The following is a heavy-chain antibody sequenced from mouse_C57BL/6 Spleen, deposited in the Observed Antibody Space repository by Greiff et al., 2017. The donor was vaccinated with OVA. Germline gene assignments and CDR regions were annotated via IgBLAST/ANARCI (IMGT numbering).Heavy chain of an antibody. CDR1: GFSLTSYG. V-gene: IGHV2-5*01. CDR2: IWRGGST. Sequence: QVHVKQSGPGLVQPSQSLSITCTVSGFSLTSYGVHWVRQSPGKGLEWLGVIWRGGSTDYNAAFMSRLSITKDNSKSQVFFKMNSLQADDTAIYYCAKNYGSSYEVWFAYWGQGTLVTVSA. CDR3: AKNYGSSYEVWFAY. D-gene: IGHD1-1*01. J-gene: IGHJ3*01.